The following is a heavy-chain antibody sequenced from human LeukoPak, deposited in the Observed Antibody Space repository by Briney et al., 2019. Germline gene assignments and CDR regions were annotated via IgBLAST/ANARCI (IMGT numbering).Heavy chain of an antibody. CDR3: ARARSIAVAGTDFDY. Sequence: ASVKVSCKASGGTFSSYAIRWVRQAPGKGLEWMGGIIPIFGTANYAQKFQGRVTITADESRSTGYLELSSLRSEDTAVYYCARARSIAVAGTDFDYWGQGTLVTVSS. D-gene: IGHD6-19*01. CDR2: IIPIFGTA. J-gene: IGHJ4*02. V-gene: IGHV1-69*01. CDR1: GGTFSSYA.